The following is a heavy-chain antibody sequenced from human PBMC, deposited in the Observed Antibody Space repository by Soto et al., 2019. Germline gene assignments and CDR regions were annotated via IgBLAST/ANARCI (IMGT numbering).Heavy chain of an antibody. CDR1: GLTFDNDG. CDR3: VKSNRYGDYCFDWFDP. Sequence: VQLVESGGGVVRPGGSLRLSCAASGLTFDNDGMSWVLQVPGKGLEWVSGINWNSGSIGYADSVKGRFTISRDNAKNSMYLQMNSLRVEDTAFYHCVKSNRYGDYCFDWFDPWGQGTLVTVSS. J-gene: IGHJ5*02. V-gene: IGHV3-20*01. CDR2: INWNSGSI. D-gene: IGHD4-17*01.